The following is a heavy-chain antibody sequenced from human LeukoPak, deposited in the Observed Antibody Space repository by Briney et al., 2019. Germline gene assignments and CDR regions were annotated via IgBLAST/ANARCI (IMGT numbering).Heavy chain of an antibody. V-gene: IGHV1-69*01. D-gene: IGHD3-22*01. CDR1: GGTFSSYA. CDR3: ARDRGYYDSSGYYYSG. CDR2: IIPIFGTA. Sequence: SVKVSCKASGGTFSSYAISWVRQAPGQGLEWMGGIIPIFGTANYAQKFQGRVTITADESTSTAYMELSSLRSEDTAVYYCARDRGYYDSSGYYYSGWGQGTLVTVSS. J-gene: IGHJ4*02.